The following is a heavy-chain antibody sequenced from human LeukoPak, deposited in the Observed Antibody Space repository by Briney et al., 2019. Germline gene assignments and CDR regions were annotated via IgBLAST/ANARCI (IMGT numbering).Heavy chain of an antibody. D-gene: IGHD6-13*01. CDR3: ARQDSSSWEGHPNFDY. J-gene: IGHJ4*02. CDR1: GFTFSSYA. V-gene: IGHV3-30*01. Sequence: GRSLRLSCAASGFTFSSYAMHWVRQAPGKGLEWVAVISYDGSNKYYADSVKGRFTISRDNPKNTLYPQMNSLRAEDTAVYYCARQDSSSWEGHPNFDYWGQGTLVTVSS. CDR2: ISYDGSNK.